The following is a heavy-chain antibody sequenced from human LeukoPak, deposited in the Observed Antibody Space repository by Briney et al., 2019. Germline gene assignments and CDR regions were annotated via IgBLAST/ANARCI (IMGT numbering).Heavy chain of an antibody. J-gene: IGHJ3*02. CDR1: GGSISSYY. CDR2: IYTSGST. V-gene: IGHV4-4*07. CDR3: ARDLYSSSWPRFDI. D-gene: IGHD6-13*01. Sequence: SETLSLTCTVSGGSISSYYWSWIRQPAGKGLEWIGRIYTSGSTNYNPSLKSRVTMSVDTSKNQFSLKLSSVTAADTAVYYCARDLYSSSWPRFDIWGQGTMVTVSS.